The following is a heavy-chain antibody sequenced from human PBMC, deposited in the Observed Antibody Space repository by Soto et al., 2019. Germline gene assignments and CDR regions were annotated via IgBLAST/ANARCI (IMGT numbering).Heavy chain of an antibody. V-gene: IGHV4-34*01. D-gene: IGHD3-10*01. CDR2: INHSGST. Sequence: SETLSLTCAVYGGSFSGYYWSWIRQPPGKGLEWIGEINHSGSTNYNPCLKSRVTLSVDTSKNQFCLKLSSVTAADTAVYYCASRRYYYGAGRYRKARSFDYWGQGTLVTVS. CDR3: ASRRYYYGAGRYRKARSFDY. J-gene: IGHJ4*02. CDR1: GGSFSGYY.